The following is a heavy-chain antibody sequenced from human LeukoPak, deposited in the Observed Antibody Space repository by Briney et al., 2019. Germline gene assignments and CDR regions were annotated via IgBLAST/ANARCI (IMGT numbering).Heavy chain of an antibody. Sequence: GGSLRLSCAASGFTFSGSYMHWVRQAPGKGLVWVSRVNTDGSTTTYADSVKGRFTISRDNANNTLYLQMNSLRAEDTAVYYCAKDWGGSYHGNAFDIWGQGTMVTVSS. D-gene: IGHD1-26*01. CDR1: GFTFSGSY. J-gene: IGHJ3*02. CDR3: AKDWGGSYHGNAFDI. CDR2: VNTDGSTT. V-gene: IGHV3-74*01.